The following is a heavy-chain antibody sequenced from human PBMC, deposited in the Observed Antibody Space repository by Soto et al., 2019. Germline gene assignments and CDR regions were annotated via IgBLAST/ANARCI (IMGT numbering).Heavy chain of an antibody. Sequence: EVQLLESGGGLVQPGGSLRLSCAASGFYFNAYAMAWVRQAPGKGLEWVSSVIGTGAYTYYADSVKGRFTISRDNSKNTVYLQMNSLRAEDTAVYYCARGKGELAIDWFDPWGQGILVTVSS. CDR3: ARGKGELAIDWFDP. CDR2: VIGTGAYT. J-gene: IGHJ5*02. V-gene: IGHV3-23*01. CDR1: GFYFNAYA. D-gene: IGHD3-16*01.